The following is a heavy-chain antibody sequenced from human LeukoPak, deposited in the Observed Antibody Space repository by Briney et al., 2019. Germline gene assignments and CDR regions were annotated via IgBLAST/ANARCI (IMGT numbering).Heavy chain of an antibody. D-gene: IGHD6-19*01. CDR1: GGSITSSSYY. CDR3: ARRQDYSSGPLDY. Sequence: SETLSLTCTVSGGSITSSSYYWGWIRQPPGKGLQWIGSFYYSGSTYYNPSLKSRVTISVDTSKNQFSLKLSSVTAADTAVYYCARRQDYSSGPLDYWGQGTLVTVSS. J-gene: IGHJ4*02. CDR2: FYYSGST. V-gene: IGHV4-39*01.